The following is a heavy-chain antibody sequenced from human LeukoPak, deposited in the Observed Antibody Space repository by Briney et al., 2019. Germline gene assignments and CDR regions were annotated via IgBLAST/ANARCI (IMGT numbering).Heavy chain of an antibody. CDR1: GYSFSSYG. Sequence: ASVKVSCKASGYSFSSYGISWVRQAPGQGLEWMGWISTYNGNVNYAQKLQGRVTMTTDTSTSTAYMELSSLRSEDTAVYYCARDPRSYGLPGDYWGQGTLVTVSS. CDR2: ISTYNGNV. J-gene: IGHJ4*02. CDR3: ARDPRSYGLPGDY. V-gene: IGHV1-18*01. D-gene: IGHD5-18*01.